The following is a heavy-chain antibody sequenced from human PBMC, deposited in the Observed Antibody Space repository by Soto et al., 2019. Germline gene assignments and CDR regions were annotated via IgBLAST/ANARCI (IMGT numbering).Heavy chain of an antibody. J-gene: IGHJ4*02. CDR3: ARVAGALLPFDY. Sequence: PGGSLSLSCAASGFTFTKYAMTWVRQAPGKGLEWVSALASSGDKTYYADSVKGRFTISRDIAKSMVYLQLNSLRAEDTAIYYCARVAGALLPFDYWGQGILVTVSS. D-gene: IGHD7-27*01. V-gene: IGHV3-23*01. CDR2: LASSGDKT. CDR1: GFTFTKYA.